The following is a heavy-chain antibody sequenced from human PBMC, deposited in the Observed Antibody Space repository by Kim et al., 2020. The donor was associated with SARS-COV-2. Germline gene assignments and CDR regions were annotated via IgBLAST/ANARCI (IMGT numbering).Heavy chain of an antibody. CDR3: ARASGYSSSLFDY. D-gene: IGHD6-13*01. Sequence: YNPSLKSRVTISVDTSKNQFSLKLSSVTAADTAVYYCARASGYSSSLFDYWGQGTLVTVSS. V-gene: IGHV4-34*01. J-gene: IGHJ4*02.